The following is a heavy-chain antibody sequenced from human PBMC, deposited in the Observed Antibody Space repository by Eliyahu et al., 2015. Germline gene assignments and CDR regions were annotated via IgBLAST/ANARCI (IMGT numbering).Heavy chain of an antibody. CDR3: ASIKSHVDY. CDR2: INQDGSEK. J-gene: IGHJ4*02. CDR1: GFTFSXYW. Sequence: EVQLVESGGGXVQPGGSLRLSCAGSGFTFSXYWXIWVRQAPGKGLEWVANINQDGSEKYYVDSVKGRFTISRDNAKNSLFLQMNSLRAEDTALYYCASIKSHVDYWGQGTLVTVSS. V-gene: IGHV3-7*01.